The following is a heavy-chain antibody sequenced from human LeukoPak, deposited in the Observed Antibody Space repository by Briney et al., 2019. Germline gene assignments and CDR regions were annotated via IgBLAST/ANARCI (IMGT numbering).Heavy chain of an antibody. CDR1: GYTFTSYG. V-gene: IGHV1-18*01. D-gene: IGHD5-12*01. J-gene: IGHJ4*02. CDR3: ARDYDNVPDY. CDR2: ICPYNANT. Sequence: ASVKLSCKASGYTFTSYGISWVRRAPGQGLEWRGWICPYNANTNHPHKLQGRVTMTIDTTTSTANMELRSLRSDDTAVYYCARDYDNVPDYWGQGTLVTVSS.